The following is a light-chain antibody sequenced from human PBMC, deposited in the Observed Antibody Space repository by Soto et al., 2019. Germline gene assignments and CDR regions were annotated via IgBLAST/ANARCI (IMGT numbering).Light chain of an antibody. CDR1: QGVDTN. Sequence: EVVMTQSPATLSVSPGQRAALSCRASQGVDTNLAWYQQRPGQAPRLLIYSASTRATGVPDRFSGSGSGTDFTLTINRLEPEDFALYYCQQYGSSPPTFGQGTKVDIK. CDR3: QQYGSSPPT. V-gene: IGKV3-20*01. J-gene: IGKJ1*01. CDR2: SAS.